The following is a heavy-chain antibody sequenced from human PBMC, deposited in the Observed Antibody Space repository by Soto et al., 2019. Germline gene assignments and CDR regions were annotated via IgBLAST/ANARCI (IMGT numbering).Heavy chain of an antibody. D-gene: IGHD3-10*01. Sequence: QVQLVESGGGVVQPGRSLRLSCAASGFTFSSYAMHWVRQAPGKGLEWVAVISYDGSNKYYADSVKGRFTISRDNSKNTLYLQMNSLRAEDTAVYYCARDPMGRYYGSGSYYFAYWGQVTLVTVSS. J-gene: IGHJ4*02. CDR2: ISYDGSNK. CDR1: GFTFSSYA. CDR3: ARDPMGRYYGSGSYYFAY. V-gene: IGHV3-30-3*01.